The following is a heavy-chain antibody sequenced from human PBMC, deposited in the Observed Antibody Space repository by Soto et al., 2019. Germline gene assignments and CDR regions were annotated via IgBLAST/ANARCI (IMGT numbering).Heavy chain of an antibody. D-gene: IGHD6-13*01. Sequence: ASVKVSCKASGYTFTGYYMHWVRQAPGQGLEWMGWINPNSGGTNYAQKFQGWVTMTRDTSISTAYMELSRLRSDDTAVYYCARGGESSWPESTTHYYSYGMDVCGQGTTVTVSS. V-gene: IGHV1-2*04. CDR2: INPNSGGT. CDR1: GYTFTGYY. J-gene: IGHJ6*02. CDR3: ARGGESSWPESTTHYYSYGMDV.